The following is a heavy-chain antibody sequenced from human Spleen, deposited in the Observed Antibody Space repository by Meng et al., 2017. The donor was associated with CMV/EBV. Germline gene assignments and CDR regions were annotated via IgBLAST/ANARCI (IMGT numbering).Heavy chain of an antibody. Sequence: SQTLSLTCAVYGGSFSGYYWTWIRQPPGKRLEWIGTINDSGTTNYNPSLKSRITMSVDTSKNQFSLKLNSVTAAETAVYFCARGALRFFGNWGQGTLVTVSS. J-gene: IGHJ4*02. D-gene: IGHD3-3*01. V-gene: IGHV4-34*01. CDR2: INDSGTT. CDR1: GGSFSGYY. CDR3: ARGALRFFGN.